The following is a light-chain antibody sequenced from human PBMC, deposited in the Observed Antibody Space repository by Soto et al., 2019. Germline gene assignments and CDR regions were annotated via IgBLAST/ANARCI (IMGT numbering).Light chain of an antibody. CDR1: SSNIGAGYD. CDR3: QSYDSSLSGWEV. Sequence: QSVLTQPPSVSGAPGQRVTISCTGSSSNIGAGYDVHWYQQLPGTAPKLLIYGNSNRPSGVPDRLSGSKSGTSASLAITGLQAEDEADYYCQSYDSSLSGWEVFGGGTKVTVL. J-gene: IGLJ2*01. CDR2: GNS. V-gene: IGLV1-40*01.